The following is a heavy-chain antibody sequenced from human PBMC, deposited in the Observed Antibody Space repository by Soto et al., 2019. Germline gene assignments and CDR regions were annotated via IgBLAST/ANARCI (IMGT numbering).Heavy chain of an antibody. D-gene: IGHD3-3*01. CDR2: IDNSGST. CDR3: ARGFQWTRVVTSLPMDV. J-gene: IGHJ6*03. CDR1: GDSISSYY. Sequence: QVQLQESGPGLVKPSETLPLTCTVSGDSISSYYWSWIRQPPGQGLEWIGYIDNSGSTSYNPSLESRVTISVDPSNTQSSLKLGSVTAADTAVYYCARGFQWTRVVTSLPMDVWGKGTTVTVSS. V-gene: IGHV4-59*01.